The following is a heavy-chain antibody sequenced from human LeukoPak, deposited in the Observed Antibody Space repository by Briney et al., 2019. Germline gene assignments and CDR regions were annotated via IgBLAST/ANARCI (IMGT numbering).Heavy chain of an antibody. V-gene: IGHV3-53*01. CDR2: IYSGGST. CDR3: ASPKNPNWNYYYGMDV. Sequence: GGSLRLSCAASGFTVSSNYMSWVRQVPGKGLEWVSVIYSGGSTYYADSVKGRFTISRDNSKNTLYLQMNSLRAEDTAVYYCASPKNPNWNYYYGMDVWGQGTTVTVSS. D-gene: IGHD1-1*01. CDR1: GFTVSSNY. J-gene: IGHJ6*02.